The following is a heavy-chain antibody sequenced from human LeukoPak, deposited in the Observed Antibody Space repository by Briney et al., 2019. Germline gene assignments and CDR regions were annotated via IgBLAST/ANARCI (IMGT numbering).Heavy chain of an antibody. CDR3: AHRRPGYLTGWDNSYFDN. J-gene: IGHJ4*02. D-gene: IGHD6-19*01. CDR1: GFSFYSSGVG. Sequence: ESGPTLVNPTPPLPLTCTFSGFSFYSSGVGVGWIRQPPGKALEWLAVIYWDDDKRYNPSLRSRLTMSTDASKSQVFLVMSNMDPVDTATYHCAHRRPGYLTGWDNSYFDNWGPGTLVTVSS. V-gene: IGHV2-5*02. CDR2: IYWDDDK.